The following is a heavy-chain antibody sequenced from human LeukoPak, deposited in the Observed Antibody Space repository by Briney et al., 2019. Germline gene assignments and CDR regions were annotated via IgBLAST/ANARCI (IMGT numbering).Heavy chain of an antibody. V-gene: IGHV4-59*11. CDR2: TSGSI. J-gene: IGHJ6*03. CDR3: ARVLAIFGLDTTDFYMDV. CDR1: GASISSHY. Sequence: PSETLSLTCAVSGASISSHYWSWIRQPPGKGLEWIGYTSGSISKNPSLKSRVAVSVDPSQNQLSLSLTSVTAADTAVYYCARVLAIFGLDTTDFYMDVWGKGTTVTVSS. D-gene: IGHD3/OR15-3a*01.